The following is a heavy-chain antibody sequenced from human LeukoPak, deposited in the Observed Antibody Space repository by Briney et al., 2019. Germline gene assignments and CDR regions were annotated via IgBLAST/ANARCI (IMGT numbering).Heavy chain of an antibody. D-gene: IGHD5-18*01. CDR2: IYFSGRI. V-gene: IGHV4-59*01. CDR1: GDSISSSY. CDR3: ARDGYIYGTDS. J-gene: IGHJ4*02. Sequence: SETLSLTCTVSGDSISSSYWSWSRQPPGKGREWMGYIYFSGRINFNPSLKSRVTISVATSKYQFPMRLSSVTAADTAVYYCARDGYIYGTDSWGQGTLVTVSS.